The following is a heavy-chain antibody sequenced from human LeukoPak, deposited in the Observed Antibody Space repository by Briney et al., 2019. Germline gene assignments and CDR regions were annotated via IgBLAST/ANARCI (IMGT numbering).Heavy chain of an antibody. CDR3: AKSGDGRGYSTYYYYAMDV. CDR2: ISDSGVSI. J-gene: IGHJ6*02. Sequence: GGSLRLFCAASGFTFSSYAVSWVRQAPGKGLEWVSAISDSGVSIYYADSVKGRFTISRDNSKNTLYLQMNSLRAGDTAVYYCAKSGDGRGYSTYYYYAMDVWGQGTTVTVSS. D-gene: IGHD3-22*01. CDR1: GFTFSSYA. V-gene: IGHV3-23*01.